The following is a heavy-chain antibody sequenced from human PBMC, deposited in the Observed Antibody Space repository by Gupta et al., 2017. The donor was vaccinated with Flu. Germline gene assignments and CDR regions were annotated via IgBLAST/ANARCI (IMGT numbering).Heavy chain of an antibody. J-gene: IGHJ6*01. CDR3: ESQYSSSCALVG. Sequence: QLHLVQSGAVVQKPGSSVQLSCRASEDTFSSYAFRWIRQAPGQGLEWMGGITTRWGTAKYAQKFKGRGTMNADMATNAALLNRTGLKSDDAADYCWESQYSSSCALVGWG. V-gene: IGHV1-69*06. D-gene: IGHD2-2*01. CDR1: EDTFSSYA. CDR2: ITTRWGTA.